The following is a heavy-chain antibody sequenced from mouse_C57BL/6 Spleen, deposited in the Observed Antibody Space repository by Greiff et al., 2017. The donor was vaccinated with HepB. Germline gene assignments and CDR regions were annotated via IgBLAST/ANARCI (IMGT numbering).Heavy chain of an antibody. D-gene: IGHD2-1*01. CDR2: IYPGSGST. V-gene: IGHV1-55*01. CDR3: ARMDGYGNPFAY. CDR1: GYTFTSYW. Sequence: VQLQQSGAELVKPGASVKMSCKASGYTFTSYWITWVKQRPGQGLEWIGDIYPGSGSTNYNEKFKSKATLTVDTSSSTAYMQLSSLTSEDSAVYYCARMDGYGNPFAYWGQGTLVTVSA. J-gene: IGHJ3*01.